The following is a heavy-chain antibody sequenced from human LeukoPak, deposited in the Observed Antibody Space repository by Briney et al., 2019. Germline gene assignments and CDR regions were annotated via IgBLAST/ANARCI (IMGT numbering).Heavy chain of an antibody. D-gene: IGHD2-21*02. CDR2: MHTSGST. Sequence: SETLSLTCTVSGGSISSSSYYWSWIRQPAGKGLEWIGRMHTSGSTNYNPSLKSRVTMSVDTSKNQFSLKLSSVTAADTAVYYCARGNYVYCGGDCSRGAFDIWGQGTMVTVSS. V-gene: IGHV4-61*02. CDR3: ARGNYVYCGGDCSRGAFDI. J-gene: IGHJ3*02. CDR1: GGSISSSSYY.